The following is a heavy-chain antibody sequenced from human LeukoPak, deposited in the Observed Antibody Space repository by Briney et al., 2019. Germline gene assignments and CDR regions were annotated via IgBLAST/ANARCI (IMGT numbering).Heavy chain of an antibody. V-gene: IGHV3-11*01. Sequence: GGSLRLSCAASGFTFSDYYMNWIRQAPGKGLEWISYISNRGSTIYYADSVKGRFTISRDNAKSSLYLQMSSLRAEDTAVYYCAKGVDRWGQGTLVTVSS. J-gene: IGHJ5*02. CDR1: GFTFSDYY. CDR2: ISNRGSTI. CDR3: AKGVDR.